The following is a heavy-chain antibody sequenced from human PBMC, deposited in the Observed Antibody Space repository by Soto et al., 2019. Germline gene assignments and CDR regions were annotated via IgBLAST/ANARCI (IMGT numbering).Heavy chain of an antibody. CDR2: IFSNDAK. CDR1: GFSLSNARMS. D-gene: IGHD3-10*01. J-gene: IGHJ4*02. CDR3: ARIRGWGWLGPNDY. Sequence: QATLKESGPVLVNPTETLTLTCTASGFSLSNARMSVSWIRQPPGKALEWLAHIFSNDAKSYSASLKSRLTISKDTSKSQVVLTMTNMDPVDTATYYCARIRGWGWLGPNDYWGQGTLVTVSS. V-gene: IGHV2-26*01.